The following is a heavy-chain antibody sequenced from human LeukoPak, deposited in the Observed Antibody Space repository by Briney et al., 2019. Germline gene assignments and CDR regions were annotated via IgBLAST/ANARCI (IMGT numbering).Heavy chain of an antibody. CDR2: IFHTGST. J-gene: IGHJ4*02. CDR1: GFSISSGFF. V-gene: IGHV4-38-2*01. Sequence: PSETLSLTCAVSGFSISSGFFWGWIRQPPGKGLEWIGSIFHTGSTYYNPSLNSGATISEDTSKNQLSLKLRSVTAADTAVYYCARGPDYYGSGRALYFDYWGQGILVTVSS. D-gene: IGHD3-10*01. CDR3: ARGPDYYGSGRALYFDY.